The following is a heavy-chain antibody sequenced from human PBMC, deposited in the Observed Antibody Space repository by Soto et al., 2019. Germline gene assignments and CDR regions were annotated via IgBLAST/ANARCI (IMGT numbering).Heavy chain of an antibody. J-gene: IGHJ5*02. Sequence: GGSLRLSCAASGFTFSSYAMSWVRQAPGKGLEWVSAISGSGGSTYYADSVKGRFTISRDNPKNTLYLQMNSLRAEDTAVYYCANFEYSSSYNWFDPWGQGTLVTVSS. CDR3: ANFEYSSSYNWFDP. CDR2: ISGSGGST. D-gene: IGHD6-6*01. V-gene: IGHV3-23*01. CDR1: GFTFSSYA.